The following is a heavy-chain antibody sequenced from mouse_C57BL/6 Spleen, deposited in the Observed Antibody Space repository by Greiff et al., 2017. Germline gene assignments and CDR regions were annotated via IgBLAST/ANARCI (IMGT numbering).Heavy chain of an antibody. CDR1: GYTFTEYT. J-gene: IGHJ3*01. CDR3: ARHEDRYYYGSSYDWFAY. CDR2: FSPGSGSI. V-gene: IGHV1-62-2*01. Sequence: QVQLQQSGAELVKPGASVKLSCKASGYTFTEYTIHWVKQRSGQGLGWIGWFSPGSGSIKYNEKFKDKATLTADKSSSTVYMELSRLTSEDSAVYFCARHEDRYYYGSSYDWFAYWGQGTLVTVSA. D-gene: IGHD1-1*01.